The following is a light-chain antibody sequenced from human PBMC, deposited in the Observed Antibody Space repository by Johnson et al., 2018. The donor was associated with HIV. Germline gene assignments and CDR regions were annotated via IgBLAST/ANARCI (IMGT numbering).Light chain of an antibody. CDR2: DNH. CDR1: SSNIGNNY. J-gene: IGLJ1*01. CDR3: ATWDSSLSAYV. Sequence: QSVLTQPPSVSAAPGQKVTISCSGSSSNIGNNYVSWYQQLPGTAPKVLIYDNHKRPSGIPDRVSGSKSGTSASLAISGLQAEDEAAYYCATWDSSLSAYVFGPGTKVTIL. V-gene: IGLV1-51*01.